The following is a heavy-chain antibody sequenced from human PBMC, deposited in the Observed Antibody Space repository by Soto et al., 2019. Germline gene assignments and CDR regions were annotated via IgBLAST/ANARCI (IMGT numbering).Heavy chain of an antibody. CDR1: GGSISSGDYY. V-gene: IGHV4-30-4*01. J-gene: IGHJ2*01. CDR3: ARYYVIQLKYFDL. D-gene: IGHD5-18*01. CDR2: IHYSGST. Sequence: QVQLQESGPGLVKPSQTLSLTCTVSGGSISSGDYYWSWIRQPPGKGLEWIGYIHYSGSTYYNPSLKSRVTIPVDTSKNQFSLKLSSVTAADTAVYYCARYYVIQLKYFDLWGRGTLVTVSS.